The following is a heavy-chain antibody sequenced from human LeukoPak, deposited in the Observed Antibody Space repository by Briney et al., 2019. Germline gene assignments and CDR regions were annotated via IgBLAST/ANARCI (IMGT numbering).Heavy chain of an antibody. V-gene: IGHV3-30*04. CDR2: ILYDGSNK. Sequence: PGRSLRLSCAAPGFTFSSYAVHWFRQAPGEGLEWVAVILYDGSNKYYADSVKGRFTISRDNSKSTLYLQMNSLRGEDTAVYYCARARGYCSSTSCYGGRDDFDYWGQGTLVTVSS. CDR1: GFTFSSYA. D-gene: IGHD2-2*01. CDR3: ARARGYCSSTSCYGGRDDFDY. J-gene: IGHJ4*02.